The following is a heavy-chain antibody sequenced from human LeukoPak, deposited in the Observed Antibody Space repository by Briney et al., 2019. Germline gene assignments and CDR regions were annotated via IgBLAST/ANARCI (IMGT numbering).Heavy chain of an antibody. CDR3: VRDIAARRIDY. Sequence: GGSLRLSCAASGLTFRSHGMHWVRQTPGKGLEWVAVIWYDGSNKYYAVSVKGRFTISRDNSKNTLYLQMNSLRAEDTAVYYCVRDIAARRIDYWGQGTLVTVSS. CDR1: GLTFRSHG. V-gene: IGHV3-33*01. CDR2: IWYDGSNK. D-gene: IGHD6-6*01. J-gene: IGHJ4*02.